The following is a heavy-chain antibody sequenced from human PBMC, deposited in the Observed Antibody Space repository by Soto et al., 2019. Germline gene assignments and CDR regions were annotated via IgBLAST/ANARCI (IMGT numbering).Heavy chain of an antibody. D-gene: IGHD6-19*01. CDR2: ISGSGGST. CDR1: GFTFSSYA. CDR3: AKDPGVAVAGVNDAFDI. Sequence: GGSLRLSCAASGFTFSSYAMSWVRQAPGKGLEWVSAISGSGGSTYYADSVKGRFTISRDNSKNTLYLQMNSLRAEDTAVYYCAKDPGVAVAGVNDAFDIWGQGTMVTVSS. J-gene: IGHJ3*02. V-gene: IGHV3-23*01.